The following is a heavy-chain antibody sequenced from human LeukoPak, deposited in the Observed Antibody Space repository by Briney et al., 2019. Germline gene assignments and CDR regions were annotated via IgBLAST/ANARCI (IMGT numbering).Heavy chain of an antibody. CDR1: GYTFTSYG. CDR2: ISAYNGNT. Sequence: GASVKVSCKASGYTFTSYGISWVRQAPGQGLEWMGWISAYNGNTNYAQKLQGRVTMTTDTSTSTAYMELRSLRSDDTAVYYCARSPQWLPRTGEFDYWGQGTLVTVSS. CDR3: ARSPQWLPRTGEFDY. V-gene: IGHV1-18*01. D-gene: IGHD6-19*01. J-gene: IGHJ4*02.